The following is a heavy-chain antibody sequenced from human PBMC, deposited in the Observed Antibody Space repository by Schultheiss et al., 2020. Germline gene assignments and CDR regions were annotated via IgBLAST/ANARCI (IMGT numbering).Heavy chain of an antibody. CDR3: ARDGVVDYGDYVDHAFDI. D-gene: IGHD4-17*01. J-gene: IGHJ3*02. CDR2: IYYSGST. CDR1: GGSISSYY. V-gene: IGHV4-59*01. Sequence: SQTLSLTCTVSGGSISSYYWSWIRQPPGKGLEWIGYIYYSGSTNYNPSLKSRVTISVDTSKNQFSLKLSSVTAADTAVYYCARDGVVDYGDYVDHAFDIWGQGTMVTVSS.